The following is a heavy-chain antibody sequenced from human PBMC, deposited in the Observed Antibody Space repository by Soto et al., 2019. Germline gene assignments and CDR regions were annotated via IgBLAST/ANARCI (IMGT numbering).Heavy chain of an antibody. D-gene: IGHD3-3*01. J-gene: IGHJ3*02. CDR1: GGSVSSGSYY. Sequence: QVQLQESGPGLVKTSETLSLTCTVSGGSVSSGSYYWSWIRQPPGKGLEWIGYIYYSGSTNYNPSLKSRVTMSVDTSKNQFSLKLSSVTAADTAVYYCARWGGYTRGCACEIWGQGTMVTVSS. V-gene: IGHV4-61*01. CDR2: IYYSGST. CDR3: ARWGGYTRGCACEI.